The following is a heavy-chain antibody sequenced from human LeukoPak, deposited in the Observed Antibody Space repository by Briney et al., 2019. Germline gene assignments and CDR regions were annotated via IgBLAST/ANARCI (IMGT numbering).Heavy chain of an antibody. V-gene: IGHV3-23*01. J-gene: IGHJ4*02. D-gene: IGHD6-13*01. CDR1: GFTFSSYA. CDR2: ISGSGGTT. CDR3: AKDRLSGAAAGLFDY. Sequence: GGSLRLSCAASGFTFSSYAMSWVRQAPGKGLDWVSAISGSGGTTYYADSVKGRFTISRDNSKNTLYLQMNSLRAEDTAVYYCAKDRLSGAAAGLFDYWGQGTLVTVSS.